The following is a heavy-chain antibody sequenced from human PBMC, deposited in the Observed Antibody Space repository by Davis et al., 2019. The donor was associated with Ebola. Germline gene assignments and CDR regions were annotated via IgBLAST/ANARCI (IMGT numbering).Heavy chain of an antibody. Sequence: GESLKISCAASGFTFSSYSMNWVRQAPGKGLEWVSSISSSSSYIYYADSVKGRFTISRDNSKNTFYLQMNSLGAEDTAIYYCVNRAVDPWGQGTLVTVSS. D-gene: IGHD3-10*01. CDR2: ISSSSSYI. V-gene: IGHV3-21*04. CDR3: VNRAVDP. CDR1: GFTFSSYS. J-gene: IGHJ5*02.